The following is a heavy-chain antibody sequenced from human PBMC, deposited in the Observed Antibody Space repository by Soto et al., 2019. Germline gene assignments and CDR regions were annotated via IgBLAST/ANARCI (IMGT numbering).Heavy chain of an antibody. D-gene: IGHD3-22*01. J-gene: IGHJ3*02. CDR2: ISSSSSYI. Sequence: GGSLRLSCAASGFTFSSYSMNWVRQAPGKGLEWVSSISSSSSYIYYADSVKGRFTISRDNAKNSLYLQMNSLRAEDTAVYYCASLYYYDSSGYLDAFDIWGQGTMVTVSS. CDR1: GFTFSSYS. V-gene: IGHV3-21*01. CDR3: ASLYYYDSSGYLDAFDI.